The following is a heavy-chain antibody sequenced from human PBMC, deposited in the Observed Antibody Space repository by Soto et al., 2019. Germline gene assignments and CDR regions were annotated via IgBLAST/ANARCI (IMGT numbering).Heavy chain of an antibody. J-gene: IGHJ6*02. Sequence: ASVKVSCKASGYTFTGYYIHWVRQAPGQGLEWMGWINPNSGGTNYAQKFQGWVTMTRDTSISTAYMELSRLRSDDTAVYYCAREAVAVAGEDYYYYGMDVWGQGTTVTVSS. CDR1: GYTFTGYY. D-gene: IGHD6-19*01. CDR3: AREAVAVAGEDYYYYGMDV. V-gene: IGHV1-2*04. CDR2: INPNSGGT.